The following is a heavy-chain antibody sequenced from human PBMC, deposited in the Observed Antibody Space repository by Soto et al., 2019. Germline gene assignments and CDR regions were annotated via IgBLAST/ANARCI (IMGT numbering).Heavy chain of an antibody. V-gene: IGHV4-38-2*02. D-gene: IGHD1-1*01. CDR3: AREKVGTTFFDN. J-gene: IGHJ4*02. CDR1: GFAISRGYY. CDR2: IYPSVSS. Sequence: SETLSLTCTVSGFAISRGYYWSWVRQPPGKGLEWIGSIYPSVSSYHNPSLESRLTLSIDTSKNQLTLKLASVTAADTALYYCAREKVGTTFFDNWGQGTQVTVSS.